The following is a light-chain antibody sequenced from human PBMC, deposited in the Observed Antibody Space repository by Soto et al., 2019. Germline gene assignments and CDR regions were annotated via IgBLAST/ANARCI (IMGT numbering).Light chain of an antibody. J-gene: IGKJ1*01. CDR1: QSISSS. V-gene: IGKV3-15*01. Sequence: EIVMTQSPATLSVSPGERATLSCRASQSISSSLAWYQQRPGQAPRLLIYGTTTRAAGVPSRFSGSGSGAEFTLTIGSLQSEDFAFYYCQQYNNWPKTFGQGTKVEIK. CDR3: QQYNNWPKT. CDR2: GTT.